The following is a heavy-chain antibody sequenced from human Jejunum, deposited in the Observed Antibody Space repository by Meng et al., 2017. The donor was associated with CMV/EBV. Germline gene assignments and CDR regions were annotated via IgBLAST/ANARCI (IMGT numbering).Heavy chain of an antibody. D-gene: IGHD7-27*01. CDR3: AKFSATGAYYLGMDV. V-gene: IGHV4-59*01. CDR2: IYYSGYT. J-gene: IGHJ6*02. CDR1: GASMRRYY. Sequence: GASMRRYYWTWIRQPPGKGLEWIGCIYYSGYTNYNPSVKSRVTISVDMSKNQFSLRLTSVTAADTAVYYCAKFSATGAYYLGMDVWGQGTTVTVSS.